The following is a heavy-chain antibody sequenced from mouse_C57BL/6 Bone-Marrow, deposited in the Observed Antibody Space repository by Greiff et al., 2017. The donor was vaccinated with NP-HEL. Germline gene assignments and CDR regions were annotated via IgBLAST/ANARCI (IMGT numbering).Heavy chain of an antibody. CDR3: ARQGDYDGHWYFDV. CDR2: ISNLAYSI. D-gene: IGHD2-4*01. V-gene: IGHV5-15*01. CDR1: GFTFSDYG. J-gene: IGHJ1*03. Sequence: DVKLVESGGGLVQPGGSLELSCAASGFTFSDYGMAWVRQAPRKGPEWVAFISNLAYSIYYADTVTGRFTISRENAKNTLYLEMSSLRSEDTAMYYCARQGDYDGHWYFDVWGTGTTVTVSS.